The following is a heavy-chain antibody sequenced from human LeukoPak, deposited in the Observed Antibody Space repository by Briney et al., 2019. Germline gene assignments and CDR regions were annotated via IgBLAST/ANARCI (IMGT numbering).Heavy chain of an antibody. J-gene: IGHJ4*02. CDR1: GFSVSSNY. CDR2: IYSGGSA. CDR3: ARVIVVVATMDYFDF. V-gene: IGHV3-53*01. D-gene: IGHD2-15*01. Sequence: GGSLRLSCAASGFSVSSNYMSWVRQAPGKGLEWVSVIYSGGSAYYADSVKGRFAISRDHSTNPLYLQMNSLTAEDTSVYYCARVIVVVATMDYFDFWGQETLVTVSS.